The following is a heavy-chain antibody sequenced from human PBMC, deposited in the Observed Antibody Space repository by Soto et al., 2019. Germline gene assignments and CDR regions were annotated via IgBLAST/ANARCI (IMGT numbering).Heavy chain of an antibody. CDR3: ARIHIASPSYDY. D-gene: IGHD6-13*01. V-gene: IGHV2-70*11. CDR2: IDWDDDK. Sequence: SGPTLVNPTQTLTLTCTFSGFSLSTSGMCVSWIRQPPGKALEWLARIDWDDDKYYSTSLKTRLTISKDTSKNQVVLTMTNMDPVDTATYYCARIHIASPSYDYWGQGTLVTVSS. CDR1: GFSLSTSGMC. J-gene: IGHJ4*02.